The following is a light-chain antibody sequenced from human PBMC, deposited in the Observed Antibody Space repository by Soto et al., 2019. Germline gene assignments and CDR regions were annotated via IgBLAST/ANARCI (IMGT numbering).Light chain of an antibody. CDR2: DVS. J-gene: IGLJ1*01. Sequence: VLTQPASVSGSPGQSITISCTGTSNDVCGYNYVSWYQQHPGKAPKLIISDVSNRPSGVSNRFSGSKSGNTASLTISVLQAEDEADYYCNSYTSSSTHVFGTGTKVTVL. CDR1: SNDVCGYNY. CDR3: NSYTSSSTHV. V-gene: IGLV2-14*03.